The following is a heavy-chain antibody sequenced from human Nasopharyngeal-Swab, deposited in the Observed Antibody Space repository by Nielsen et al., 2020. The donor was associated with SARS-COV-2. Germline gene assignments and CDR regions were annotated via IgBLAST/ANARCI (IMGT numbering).Heavy chain of an antibody. V-gene: IGHV1-8*01. J-gene: IGHJ4*02. Sequence: ASVKVSCKASGYTFTSYDINWVRQATGQGLEWMGWMNPNSGNTGYAQKFQGRVTMTRNTSISTAYMELSSLRSEDTAVYYCASTRRAVAGDATFDYWGQGTLVTASS. CDR1: GYTFTSYD. D-gene: IGHD6-19*01. CDR2: MNPNSGNT. CDR3: ASTRRAVAGDATFDY.